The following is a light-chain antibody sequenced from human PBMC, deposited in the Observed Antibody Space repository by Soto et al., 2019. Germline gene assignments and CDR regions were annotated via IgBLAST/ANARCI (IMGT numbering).Light chain of an antibody. Sequence: EIVLTQSPGTLSLSPGERATLSCRASQSVSSSYLAWYQQKPGQAPRLFISGASSRATGIPDRFSGSGSGTDFTLTISRLEPEDFAVDYCQQYGSSPYTFGQGTNLEIK. CDR3: QQYGSSPYT. J-gene: IGKJ2*01. V-gene: IGKV3-20*01. CDR1: QSVSSSY. CDR2: GAS.